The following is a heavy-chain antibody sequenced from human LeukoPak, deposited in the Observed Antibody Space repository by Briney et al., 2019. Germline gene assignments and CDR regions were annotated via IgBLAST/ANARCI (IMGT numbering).Heavy chain of an antibody. J-gene: IGHJ6*03. CDR2: IYYSGST. CDR3: ARGLGRWLQLAYYMDV. Sequence: SETLSLTCTVSGGSISSSSYYWGWIRQPPGKGLEWIGSIYYSGSTYYNPSLKSRVTISVDTSKNQFSLKLSSVTAADTAVYYCARGLGRWLQLAYYMDVWGKGTTVTVSS. CDR1: GGSISSSSYY. D-gene: IGHD5-24*01. V-gene: IGHV4-39*01.